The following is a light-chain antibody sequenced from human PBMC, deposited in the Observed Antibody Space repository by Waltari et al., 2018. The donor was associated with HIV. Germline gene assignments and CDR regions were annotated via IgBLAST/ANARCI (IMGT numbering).Light chain of an antibody. Sequence: EIVMTQSPATLSVSPGERATLSCRASQSVSSDLAWYQQKPGQAPRLLIYGASTRATDIPARVSGSGSGTEFTLTISSLESEDIAVYYCQQYNNWLSITFGQGTRLEIK. CDR3: QQYNNWLSIT. CDR1: QSVSSD. J-gene: IGKJ5*01. CDR2: GAS. V-gene: IGKV3-15*01.